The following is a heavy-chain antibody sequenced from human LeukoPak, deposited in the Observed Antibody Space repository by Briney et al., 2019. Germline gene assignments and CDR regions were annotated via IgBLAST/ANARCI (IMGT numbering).Heavy chain of an antibody. CDR3: AKHGYCSGISCFFDF. CDR1: GFTFSSYA. Sequence: PGGSLRLSCAASGFTFSSYAMSWVRQAPGKGLEWVSDISGSGPYTFYTGSVKGRFTISRDSSKNTLYLQMNSLRAEDTALYYCAKHGYCSGISCFFDFWGQGTLVTASS. CDR2: ISGSGPYT. V-gene: IGHV3-23*01. D-gene: IGHD2-2*03. J-gene: IGHJ4*02.